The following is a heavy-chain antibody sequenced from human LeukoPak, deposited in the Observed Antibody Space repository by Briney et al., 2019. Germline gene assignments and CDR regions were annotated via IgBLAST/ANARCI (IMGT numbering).Heavy chain of an antibody. J-gene: IGHJ3*02. CDR3: AKMRLGYCSSTSCFDAFDI. D-gene: IGHD2-2*01. CDR2: ICGNGGST. CDR1: GFTFSGYA. V-gene: IGHV3-23*01. Sequence: PGGSLRLSCAASGFTFSGYAMSWVRQAPGKGLEWVSGICGNGGSTDSADSVKGRFTISRDSSKNTLYLQMNTLRAEDTAVYYCAKMRLGYCSSTSCFDAFDIWGQGTMVTVSS.